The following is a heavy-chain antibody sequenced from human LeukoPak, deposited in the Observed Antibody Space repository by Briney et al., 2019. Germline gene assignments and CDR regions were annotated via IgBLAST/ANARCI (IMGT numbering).Heavy chain of an antibody. CDR1: GFTFSSYG. D-gene: IGHD6-13*01. V-gene: IGHV3-33*01. J-gene: IGHJ4*02. CDR3: ARDLTAAGTYPMDY. Sequence: GRSLRLSCAASGFTFSSYGMHWVRQAPGKGLEWVAVIWYDGSNKYYADSVKGRFTISRDNSKNTLYLQMNSLRAEDTAVYYCARDLTAAGTYPMDYWGQGTLVTVSS. CDR2: IWYDGSNK.